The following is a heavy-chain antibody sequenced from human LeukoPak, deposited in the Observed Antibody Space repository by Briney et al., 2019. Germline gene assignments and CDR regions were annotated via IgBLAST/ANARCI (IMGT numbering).Heavy chain of an antibody. CDR3: ARIRYFDSDYGMDV. V-gene: IGHV1-69*02. CDR1: GYTFTGYY. J-gene: IGHJ6*02. D-gene: IGHD3-9*01. CDR2: IIPILGIA. Sequence: SVKVSCKASGYTFTGYYMHWVRQAPGQGLEWMGRIIPILGIANYAQKFQGRVTITADKSTSTAYMELSSLRSEDTAVYYCARIRYFDSDYGMDVWGQGTTVTVSS.